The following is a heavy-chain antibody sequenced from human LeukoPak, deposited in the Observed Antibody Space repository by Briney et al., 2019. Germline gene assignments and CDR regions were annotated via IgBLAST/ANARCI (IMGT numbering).Heavy chain of an antibody. D-gene: IGHD5-12*01. CDR2: IYYSGST. Sequence: PSETLSLTCTVSGGSISSSSYYWGWLRQPPGKGLEWIGSIYYSGSTYYNPSLKSRVTISVDTSKNQFSLKLSSVTAADTAMYYCAILIGGIYDLDAFDIWGQGTMVTVSS. J-gene: IGHJ3*02. V-gene: IGHV4-39*07. CDR1: GGSISSSSYY. CDR3: AILIGGIYDLDAFDI.